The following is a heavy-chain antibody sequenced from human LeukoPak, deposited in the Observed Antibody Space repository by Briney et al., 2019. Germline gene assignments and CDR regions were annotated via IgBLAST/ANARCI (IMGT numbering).Heavy chain of an antibody. CDR3: ARLGYCSGGICFSPEMDV. D-gene: IGHD2-15*01. CDR2: IFPGDSDT. V-gene: IGHV5-51*01. J-gene: IGHJ6*02. Sequence: GESLKISCKAYGYRFTSNWIGWVRQMPGKGLEWMGIIFPGDSDTRYSPSFQGQVTISADESISTAYLQWSSLKASDTAIYYCARLGYCSGGICFSPEMDVWGQGTTVTVSS. CDR1: GYRFTSNW.